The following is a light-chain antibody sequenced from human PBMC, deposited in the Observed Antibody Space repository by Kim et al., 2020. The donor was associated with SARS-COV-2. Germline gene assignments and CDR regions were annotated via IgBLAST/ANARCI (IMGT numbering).Light chain of an antibody. CDR1: LSISTY. CDR3: QQRDYWPLT. J-gene: IGKJ4*01. Sequence: LPPGERATLSCRASLSISTYLAWYQQKLGQAPRLLIYDASKRATGIPARFSGSGSGTDFTLTISSLEPEDFAVYYCQQRDYWPLTFGGGTKVDIK. V-gene: IGKV3-11*01. CDR2: DAS.